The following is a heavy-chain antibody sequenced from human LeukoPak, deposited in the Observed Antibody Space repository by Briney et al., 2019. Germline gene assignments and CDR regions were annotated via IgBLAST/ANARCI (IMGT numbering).Heavy chain of an antibody. V-gene: IGHV3-11*01. CDR2: ISSSGSTI. D-gene: IGHD3-22*01. J-gene: IGHJ5*02. Sequence: GGSLRLSCAASGFTFSDYYMSWIRRAPGKGLEWVSYISSSGSTIYYADSVKGRFTISRDNAKNSLYLQMNSLRAEDTAVYYCARDPDAEWLLLSGWFDPWGQGTLVTVSS. CDR1: GFTFSDYY. CDR3: ARDPDAEWLLLSGWFDP.